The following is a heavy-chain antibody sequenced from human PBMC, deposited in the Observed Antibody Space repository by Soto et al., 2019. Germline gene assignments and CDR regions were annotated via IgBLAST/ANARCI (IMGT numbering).Heavy chain of an antibody. CDR2: IYYSGST. CDR1: GGSISSSSYY. Sequence: QLQLQESGPGLVKPSETLSLTCTVSGGSISSSSYYWGWIRQPPGKGLEWIGSIYYSGSTYYNPSLKSRATISVDTSKTQFSLKLRSVTAADTAVYYCARLRRYSCRELPPLGCDPWCQGTLVTVCS. D-gene: IGHD1-26*01. CDR3: ARLRRYSCRELPPLGCDP. J-gene: IGHJ5*02. V-gene: IGHV4-39*01.